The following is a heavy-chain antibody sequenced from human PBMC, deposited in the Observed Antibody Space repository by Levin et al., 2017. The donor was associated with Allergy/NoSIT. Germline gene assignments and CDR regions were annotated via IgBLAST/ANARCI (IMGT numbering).Heavy chain of an antibody. J-gene: IGHJ3*02. CDR2: IWYDGSNK. D-gene: IGHD3-10*01. CDR3: AKTDYYGSGSYKRGAFDI. CDR1: GFTFSSYG. Sequence: GESLKISCAASGFTFSSYGMHWVRQAPGKGLEWVAVIWYDGSNKYYADSVKGRFTISRDNSKNTLYLQMNSLRAEDTAVYYCAKTDYYGSGSYKRGAFDIWGQGTMVTVSS. V-gene: IGHV3-33*06.